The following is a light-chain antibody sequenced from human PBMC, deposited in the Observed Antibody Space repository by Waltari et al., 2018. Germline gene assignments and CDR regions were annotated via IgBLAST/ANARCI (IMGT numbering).Light chain of an antibody. J-gene: IGKJ2*01. Sequence: EVVMAQSPATLSVSPGERVTLSCRASQSVRSNVAWYQQKPGQAPRLLIDDAFTRATGIPARFSGTGSGTDFSLTISSLQSEDFAVYYCRQYNHWPPVAFGQGTKLEIK. CDR1: QSVRSN. CDR3: RQYNHWPPVA. CDR2: DAF. V-gene: IGKV3-15*01.